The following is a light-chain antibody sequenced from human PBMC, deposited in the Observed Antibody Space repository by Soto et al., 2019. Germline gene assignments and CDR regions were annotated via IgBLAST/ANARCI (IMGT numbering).Light chain of an antibody. Sequence: GASFTITGQASQSISSWLAWSQQKPGKAPKLLIYKASGLESGVPSRFSGSGSGTEFTLTVTSLQPEDFATYYCQHIDTLRLTFGGGTKVDIK. V-gene: IGKV1-5*03. CDR2: KAS. J-gene: IGKJ4*01. CDR1: QSISSW. CDR3: QHIDTLRLT.